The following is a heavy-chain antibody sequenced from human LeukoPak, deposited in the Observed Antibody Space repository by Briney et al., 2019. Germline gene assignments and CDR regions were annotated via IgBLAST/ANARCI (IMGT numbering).Heavy chain of an antibody. D-gene: IGHD6-19*01. J-gene: IGHJ4*02. V-gene: IGHV1-3*01. CDR2: INAGNGNT. Sequence: GASVKVSCKASGYTFTSYAMHWVRQAPGQRLEWMGWINAGNGNTNYAQKLQGRVTMTTDTSTSTAYMELRSLRSDDTAVYYCARGGSSGWRTPNDDYWGQGTLVTVSS. CDR3: ARGGSSGWRTPNDDY. CDR1: GYTFTSYA.